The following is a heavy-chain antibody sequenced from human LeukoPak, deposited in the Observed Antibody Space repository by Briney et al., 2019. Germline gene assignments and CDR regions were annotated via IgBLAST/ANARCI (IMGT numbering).Heavy chain of an antibody. D-gene: IGHD3-22*01. V-gene: IGHV1-69*04. CDR1: GGTFSSYA. Sequence: VASVKVSCKASGGTFSSYAISWVRQAPGQWLEWVGRIIPILGIANYAQKFQGRVTITADKSTSTAYMELSSLRSEDTAVYYCAAGPLWYESSGYFDYWGQGNLVTVSS. J-gene: IGHJ4*02. CDR2: IIPILGIA. CDR3: AAGPLWYESSGYFDY.